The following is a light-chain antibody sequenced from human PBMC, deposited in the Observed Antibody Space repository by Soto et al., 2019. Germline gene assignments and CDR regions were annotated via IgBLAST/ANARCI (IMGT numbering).Light chain of an antibody. J-gene: IGLJ2*01. CDR1: SSDVGTYNY. V-gene: IGLV2-11*01. Sequence: QSVLTQPRSVSGSPGQSVTISCTGTSSDVGTYNYVSWYQQHPGKVPKLMIYDVIKRPSGVPDRFSGSKSGNTASLTISGLQAEDEADYYCFAYAGYYTLLFGGGTKVTVL. CDR3: FAYAGYYTLL. CDR2: DVI.